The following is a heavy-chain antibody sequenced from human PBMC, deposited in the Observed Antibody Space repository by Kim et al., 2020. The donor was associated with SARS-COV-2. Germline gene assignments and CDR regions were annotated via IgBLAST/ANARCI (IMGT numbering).Heavy chain of an antibody. J-gene: IGHJ6*02. CDR3: ARDGGITIFGVVTADYGMDV. Sequence: GGSLRLSCAASGFTFSSYSMNWVRQAPGKGLEWVSSISSSSSYIYYADSVKGRFTISRDNAKNSLYLQMNSLRAEDTAVYYCARDGGITIFGVVTADYGMDVWGQGTMVTVSS. CDR2: ISSSSSYI. V-gene: IGHV3-21*01. CDR1: GFTFSSYS. D-gene: IGHD3-3*01.